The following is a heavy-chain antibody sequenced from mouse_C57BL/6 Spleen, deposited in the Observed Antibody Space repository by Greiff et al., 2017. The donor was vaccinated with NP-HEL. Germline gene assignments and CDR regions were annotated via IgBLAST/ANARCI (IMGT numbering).Heavy chain of an antibody. CDR3: ARFKEGFDY. CDR2: IDPSDSYT. Sequence: QVQLQQPGAELVRPGTSVKLSCKASGYTFTSYWMHWVKQRPGQGLEWIGVIDPSDSYTNYNQKFKGKATLTVDTSSSTAYMQLSSLTSEDSAVYYCARFKEGFDYWGQGTTLTVSS. CDR1: GYTFTSYW. V-gene: IGHV1-59*01. J-gene: IGHJ2*01.